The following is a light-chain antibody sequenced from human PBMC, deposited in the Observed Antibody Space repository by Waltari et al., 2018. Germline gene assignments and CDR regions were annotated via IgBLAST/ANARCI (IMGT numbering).Light chain of an antibody. CDR2: GVS. CDR1: QSVSNY. J-gene: IGKJ3*01. Sequence: EIQMTQSPSSLSASIGDRVTITCRASQSVSNYLSWYQQKPGKAPKRLIYGVSNLQSGVPSRFSASGSGTDFTLTISSLQPEDFAIYYCQQSYSTLMYTFGPGTRLDVK. CDR3: QQSYSTLMYT. V-gene: IGKV1-39*01.